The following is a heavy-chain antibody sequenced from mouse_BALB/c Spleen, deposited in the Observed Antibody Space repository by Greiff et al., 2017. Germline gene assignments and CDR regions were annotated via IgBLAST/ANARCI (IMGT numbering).Heavy chain of an antibody. CDR2: ISYDGSN. CDR1: GYSITSGYY. Sequence: VQLKESGPGLVKPSQSLSLTCSVTGYSITSGYYWNWIRQFPGNKLEWMGYISYDGSNNYNPSLKNRISITRDTSKNQFFLKLNSVTTEDTATYYCARLLFTTEDYWGQGTTLTVSS. J-gene: IGHJ2*01. D-gene: IGHD1-1*01. CDR3: ARLLFTTEDY. V-gene: IGHV3-6*02.